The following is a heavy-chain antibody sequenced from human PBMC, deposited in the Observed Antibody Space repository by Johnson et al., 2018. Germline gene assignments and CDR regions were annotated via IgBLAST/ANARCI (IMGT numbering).Heavy chain of an antibody. J-gene: IGHJ6*02. Sequence: VQLVESGGRVVRPGGSIRLSCVASGFPFDDYGMTWVRQAPGKGLEWVSGADWSGANTGYADSVKGRFTISRDNARSSLYLQMRSLRSEDTALYYCARAKYSGYDVFDYYTGMDVWGQGTTVTVS. D-gene: IGHD5-12*01. V-gene: IGHV3-20*04. CDR3: ARAKYSGYDVFDYYTGMDV. CDR1: GFPFDDYG. CDR2: ADWSGANT.